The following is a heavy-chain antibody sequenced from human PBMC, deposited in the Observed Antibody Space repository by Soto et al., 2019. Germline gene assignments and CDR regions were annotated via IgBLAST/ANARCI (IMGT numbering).Heavy chain of an antibody. Sequence: SETLSLTCAVSGGSISSGGYSWSWIRQPPGKGLEWIGYIYHSGSTDYNPSLRGRVTISVDKSNNQFSLTLKYVTAADTAVYYCATLPPRIEVTVLPIPTWGQGTLVTVSS. CDR3: ATLPPRIEVTVLPIPT. V-gene: IGHV4-30-2*01. CDR2: IYHSGST. D-gene: IGHD2-15*01. CDR1: GGSISSGGYS. J-gene: IGHJ5*02.